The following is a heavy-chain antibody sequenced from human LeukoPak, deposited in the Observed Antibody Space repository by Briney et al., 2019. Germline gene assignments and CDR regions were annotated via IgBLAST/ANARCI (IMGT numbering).Heavy chain of an antibody. D-gene: IGHD4-23*01. CDR1: XGXXSSGXYX. J-gene: IGHJ4*02. Sequence: ETXXLXXTVXXGXXSSGXYXXSWIRQPPGKGLEWIGYIYYSGRTNYNPSLKSRVTISVDTSKNQFSLKLSSVTAADTAVYYCARSYGGNSPLYWGQGALVTVSS. V-gene: IGHV4-61*01. CDR3: ARSYGGNSPLY. CDR2: IYYSGRT.